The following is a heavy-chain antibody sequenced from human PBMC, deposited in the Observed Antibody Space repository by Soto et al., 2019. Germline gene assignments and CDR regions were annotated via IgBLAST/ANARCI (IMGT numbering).Heavy chain of an antibody. CDR3: ARDSNQQLVGYYYGMDV. CDR1: GGTFSSYA. Sequence: ASVKVSCKASGGTFSSYAISWVRQAPGQGLEWMGGIIPIFGTANYAQKLQGRVTITADESTSTAYMELSSLRSEDTAVYYCARDSNQQLVGYYYGMDVWGQGTTVTVSS. D-gene: IGHD6-13*01. J-gene: IGHJ6*02. V-gene: IGHV1-69*13. CDR2: IIPIFGTA.